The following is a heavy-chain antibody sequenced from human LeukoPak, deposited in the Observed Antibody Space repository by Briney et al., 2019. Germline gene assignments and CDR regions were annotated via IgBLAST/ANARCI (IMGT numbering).Heavy chain of an antibody. D-gene: IGHD3-22*01. CDR3: ATTRGTYYYDSSGYKDAFDI. CDR2: ISAYNGNT. J-gene: IGHJ3*02. V-gene: IGHV1-18*01. Sequence: ASVNVSCKASGYTFTNFGISWVRQAPGQGLEWMGWISAYNGNTNYAQKFQGRVTMTRDTSTSTVYMELSSLRSEDTAVYYCATTRGTYYYDSSGYKDAFDIWGQGTMVTVSS. CDR1: GYTFTNFG.